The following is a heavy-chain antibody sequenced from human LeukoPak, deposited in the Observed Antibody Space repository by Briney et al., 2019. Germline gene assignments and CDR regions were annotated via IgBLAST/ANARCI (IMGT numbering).Heavy chain of an antibody. Sequence: GGSLRLSCAASGFTFSSYNMNWVRQTPGKGLEWVSSITRDSIYTFYADSVRGRFTISRDNAKNSLSLQMNSLRAEDTAVYYCARDPYNGYYGDDYYYYMDVWGKGTTVTISS. CDR3: ARDPYNGYYGDDYYYYMDV. CDR1: GFTFSSYN. V-gene: IGHV3-21*01. D-gene: IGHD4-17*01. CDR2: ITRDSIYT. J-gene: IGHJ6*03.